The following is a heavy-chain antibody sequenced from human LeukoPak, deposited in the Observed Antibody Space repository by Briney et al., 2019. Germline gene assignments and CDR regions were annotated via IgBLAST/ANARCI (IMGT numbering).Heavy chain of an antibody. J-gene: IGHJ4*02. Sequence: GRSLRLSCAASGFTFDDYAMHWVRQAPGKGLEWVSGISWNSGSIGYADSVKGRFTISRDNAKNSLYLQMNSLRAEDTALYYCAKVVNYYGSGSYGGYYFDYWGQGTLVTVSS. CDR1: GFTFDDYA. CDR3: AKVVNYYGSGSYGGYYFDY. D-gene: IGHD3-10*01. V-gene: IGHV3-9*01. CDR2: ISWNSGSI.